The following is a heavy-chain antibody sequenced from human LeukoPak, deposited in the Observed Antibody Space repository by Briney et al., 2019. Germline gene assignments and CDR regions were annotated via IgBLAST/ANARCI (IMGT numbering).Heavy chain of an antibody. D-gene: IGHD3-3*01. CDR1: GYSFTSYW. CDR2: IYPGDSDT. V-gene: IGHV5-51*01. J-gene: IGHJ6*03. Sequence: GESLKISXKGSGYSFTSYWIGWVRQMPGKGLEWMGIIYPGDSDTIYSPSFQGQVTISADKSISTAYLQWSSLKASDTAMYYCARHVSTYYDFWSGYLNYYYYYMDVWGKGTTVTVSS. CDR3: ARHVSTYYDFWSGYLNYYYYYMDV.